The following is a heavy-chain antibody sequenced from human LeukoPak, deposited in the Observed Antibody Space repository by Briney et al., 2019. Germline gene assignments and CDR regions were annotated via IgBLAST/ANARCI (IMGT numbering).Heavy chain of an antibody. D-gene: IGHD2-15*01. CDR1: GYTFTGYY. J-gene: IGHJ5*02. Sequence: ASVKVSCKASGYTFTGYYMHWVRQAPGQGLEWMGWINPNSGGTNYAQKFQGRVTMTRDTSISTAYMELRRLRSDDTAVYYCARDYCSGGSCYGWFDPWGQGTLVTVSS. CDR3: ARDYCSGGSCYGWFDP. CDR2: INPNSGGT. V-gene: IGHV1-2*02.